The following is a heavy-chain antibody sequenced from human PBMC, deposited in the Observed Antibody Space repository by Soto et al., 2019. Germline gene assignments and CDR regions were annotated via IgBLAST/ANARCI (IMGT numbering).Heavy chain of an antibody. CDR2: ISYDGSNK. CDR3: ARDLGARVAATYYGMDV. D-gene: IGHD2-15*01. CDR1: GFTFSSYA. J-gene: IGHJ6*01. V-gene: IGHV3-30-3*01. Sequence: QVQLVESGGGVVQPGRSLRLSCAASGFTFSSYAMHWVRQAPGKGLEWVAVISYDGSNKYYADSVKGRFTISRDNSKNTLYLQMNSLRAEDTAVYYCARDLGARVAATYYGMDVW.